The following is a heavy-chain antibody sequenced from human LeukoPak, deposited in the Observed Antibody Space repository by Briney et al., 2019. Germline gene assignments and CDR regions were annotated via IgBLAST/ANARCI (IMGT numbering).Heavy chain of an antibody. Sequence: SETLSLTCIVSGGSISSYYWSWIRQPPGKGLEWIGYIYDSGSTNYNPSLKSRVTISVDTSKNQFSLKLSSVTAADTAVYYCARGPMYGSGSSNFDYWGQGTLVTVSS. D-gene: IGHD3-10*01. CDR1: GGSISSYY. CDR2: IYDSGST. V-gene: IGHV4-59*01. CDR3: ARGPMYGSGSSNFDY. J-gene: IGHJ4*02.